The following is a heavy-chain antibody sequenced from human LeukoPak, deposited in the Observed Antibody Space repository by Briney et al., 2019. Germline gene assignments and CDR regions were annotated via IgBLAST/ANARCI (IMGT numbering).Heavy chain of an antibody. CDR3: AREGSQSASGTYPGND. Sequence: GGSLRLSCAASGVTFSSYAMSWVRQAPGKGLEWVANIKQDGSEKYYVDSVKGRFTISRDNAKNSLYLQMNRLRAEDTAVYYCAREGSQSASGTYPGNDWGQGTLVTVSS. J-gene: IGHJ4*02. D-gene: IGHD1-26*01. CDR1: GVTFSSYA. CDR2: IKQDGSEK. V-gene: IGHV3-7*01.